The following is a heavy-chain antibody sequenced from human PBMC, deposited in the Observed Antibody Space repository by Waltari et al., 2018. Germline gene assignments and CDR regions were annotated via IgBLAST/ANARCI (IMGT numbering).Heavy chain of an antibody. CDR1: GGSISSADYY. D-gene: IGHD4-17*01. CDR3: ARAAVTRPYNWFDP. CDR2: IYYSGST. J-gene: IGHJ5*02. Sequence: QVQLQESGPGLVKPSPTLSLTCTVSGGSISSADYYWSWIRQPPGKGLEWIGYIYYSGSTYYNPSLKSRVTISVDTSKNQFSLKLSSVTAADTAVYYCARAAVTRPYNWFDPWGQGTLVTVSS. V-gene: IGHV4-30-4*08.